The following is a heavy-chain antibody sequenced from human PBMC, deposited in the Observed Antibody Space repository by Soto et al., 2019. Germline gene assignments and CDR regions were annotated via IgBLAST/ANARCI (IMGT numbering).Heavy chain of an antibody. D-gene: IGHD3-3*01. V-gene: IGHV3-21*01. CDR3: ARARFLEWLRGYYGLDV. J-gene: IGHJ6*02. Sequence: GFLRLSCAASGFTFSSYSMTWFRQAPGKGLEWVSSISSSSSYIYYADSVKGRFTISRDNAKNSLYLQMNSLRAEDTAVYYCARARFLEWLRGYYGLDVWGQGTTVTVSS. CDR1: GFTFSSYS. CDR2: ISSSSSYI.